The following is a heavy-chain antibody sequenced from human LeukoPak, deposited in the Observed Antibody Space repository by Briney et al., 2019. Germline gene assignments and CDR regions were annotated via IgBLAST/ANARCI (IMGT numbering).Heavy chain of an antibody. V-gene: IGHV3-33*01. Sequence: GGPLRLSCAASGFNFRDSGMHWVRQAPGKGLEWVAVMWNDGITGKYADSVRGRFSVSRDNSKNTVYLQMDSLRADDTSVYYCARDGSGWSSDYWGQGTLVTVSS. CDR1: GFNFRDSG. J-gene: IGHJ4*02. CDR2: MWNDGITG. CDR3: ARDGSGWSSDY. D-gene: IGHD6-19*01.